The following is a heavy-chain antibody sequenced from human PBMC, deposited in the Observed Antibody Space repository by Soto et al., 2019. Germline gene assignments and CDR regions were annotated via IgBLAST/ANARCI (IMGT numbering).Heavy chain of an antibody. CDR1: GFTFSSYA. CDR3: AKEELERQGSGFDY. CDR2: ISGSGGST. D-gene: IGHD1-1*01. V-gene: IGHV3-23*01. Sequence: EVQLLESGGGLVQPGGSLRLSCAASGFTFSSYAMSWVRQAPGKGLEWVSAISGSGGSTYYADSVKGRFTISRDNSKNTLYRKMNRLRAEDTAVYYCAKEELERQGSGFDYWGQGTLVTVSS. J-gene: IGHJ4*02.